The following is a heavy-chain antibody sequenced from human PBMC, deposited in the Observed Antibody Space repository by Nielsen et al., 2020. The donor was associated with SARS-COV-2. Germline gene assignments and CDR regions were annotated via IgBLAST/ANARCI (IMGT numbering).Heavy chain of an antibody. CDR2: ISSSSSYI. V-gene: IGHV3-21*01. Sequence: GGSLRLSCAASGFTFSSYSMNWVRQAPGKGLEWVSSISSSSSYIYYADSVKGRFTISRDNAKNSLYLQMNSLRAEDTAVYYCARDDPYGSGNRTGEYYYYYGMDVWGQGTTVTVSS. J-gene: IGHJ6*02. CDR1: GFTFSSYS. D-gene: IGHD3-10*01. CDR3: ARDDPYGSGNRTGEYYYYYGMDV.